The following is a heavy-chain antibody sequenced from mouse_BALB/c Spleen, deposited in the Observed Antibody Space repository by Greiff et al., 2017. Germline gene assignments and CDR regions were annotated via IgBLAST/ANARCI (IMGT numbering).Heavy chain of an antibody. CDR3: ARGGTEFAY. V-gene: IGHV1S81*02. Sequence: QVQLQQPGAELVKPGASVKLSCKASGYTFTSYWMHWVKQRPGQGLEWIGEINPSNGRTNYNEKFKSKATLTVDTSSSTAYMQLSSLASEDSALYYCARGGTEFAYWGQGTLVTVSA. J-gene: IGHJ3*01. CDR1: GYTFTSYW. D-gene: IGHD4-1*01. CDR2: INPSNGRT.